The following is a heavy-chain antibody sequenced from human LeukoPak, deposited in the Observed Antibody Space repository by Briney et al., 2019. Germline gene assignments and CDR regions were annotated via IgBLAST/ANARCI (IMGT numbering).Heavy chain of an antibody. V-gene: IGHV4-31*03. CDR1: GGSISSGGYY. CDR2: IYYSGST. D-gene: IGHD2-2*02. CDR3: ARVSGEVVVVPAAISRTNYYYYYMDV. J-gene: IGHJ6*03. Sequence: SETLSLTCTVSGGSISSGGYYWSWIRQHPGEGLEWIGYIYYSGSTYYNPSLKSRVTISVDTSKNQFSLKLSSVTAADTAVYYCARVSGEVVVVPAAISRTNYYYYYMDVWGKGTTVTVSS.